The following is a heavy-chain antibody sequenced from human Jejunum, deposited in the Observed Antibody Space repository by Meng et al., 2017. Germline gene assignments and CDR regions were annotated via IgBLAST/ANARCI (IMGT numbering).Heavy chain of an antibody. D-gene: IGHD5-24*01. CDR3: ARRRDGYNYYFDY. CDR2: IYSSGST. J-gene: IGHJ4*02. CDR1: GGSISRGGYS. Sequence: QLQLQESGPGLVKPSQTLSLTCAVSGGSISRGGYSWSWIRRPPGKGLEWIGYIYSSGSTYYNPSLKSRVSISLDRSNNQFSLRVTSVTAADTAVYYCARRRDGYNYYFDYWGQGTLVTVSS. V-gene: IGHV4-30-2*01.